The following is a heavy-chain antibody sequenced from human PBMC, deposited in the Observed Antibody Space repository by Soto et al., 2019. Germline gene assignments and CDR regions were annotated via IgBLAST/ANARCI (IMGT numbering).Heavy chain of an antibody. D-gene: IGHD1-1*01. CDR1: GASISGFY. CDR2: IYATGTT. V-gene: IGHV4-4*07. CDR3: VRDGTKTLRDWFDP. Sequence: SETLSLTCTVSGASISGFYWSWIRKSAGKGLEWIGRIYATGTTDYNPSLKSRVMMSVDTSKKQFSLKLRSVTAADTAVYYCVRDGTKTLRDWFDPWGQEFRSPSPQ. J-gene: IGHJ5*02.